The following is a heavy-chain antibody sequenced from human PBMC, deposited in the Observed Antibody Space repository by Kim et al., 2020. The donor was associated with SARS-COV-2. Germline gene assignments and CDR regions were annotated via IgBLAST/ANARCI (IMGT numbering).Heavy chain of an antibody. V-gene: IGHV3-11*06. J-gene: IGHJ4*02. CDR3: AREALWFGETTFDY. Sequence: ADPVKGRFTISRENGKNSLYREMNSLRAEDTAVYYCAREALWFGETTFDYWGQGTLVTVSS. D-gene: IGHD3-10*01.